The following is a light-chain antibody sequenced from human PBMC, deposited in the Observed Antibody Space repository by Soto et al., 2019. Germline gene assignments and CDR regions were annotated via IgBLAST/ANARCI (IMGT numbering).Light chain of an antibody. J-gene: IGLJ1*01. CDR2: EVS. CDR1: SSDVGGYNY. Sequence: QSVLTQPPSASGCPGQSVTISCTGTSSDVGGYNYVSWYQQHPGKAPKLMIYEVSKRPSGVPDRFSGSKSGNAASLTVSGLQAEDEAEYYCSSYAGSNNVFGTGTKVTVL. V-gene: IGLV2-8*01. CDR3: SSYAGSNNV.